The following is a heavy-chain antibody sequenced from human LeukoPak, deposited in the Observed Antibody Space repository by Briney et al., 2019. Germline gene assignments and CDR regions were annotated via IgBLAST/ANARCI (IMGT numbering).Heavy chain of an antibody. Sequence: ASVKVSCKASGYTFTGSYMHWVRQAPGQGLEWMGWINPNSGGTNYAQMFQGRVTMTRDTSISTAYMELSRLRSDDTAVYYCARDIGYCSGGSCVPWGQGTLVTVSS. J-gene: IGHJ5*02. CDR2: INPNSGGT. D-gene: IGHD2-15*01. CDR3: ARDIGYCSGGSCVP. V-gene: IGHV1-2*02. CDR1: GYTFTGSY.